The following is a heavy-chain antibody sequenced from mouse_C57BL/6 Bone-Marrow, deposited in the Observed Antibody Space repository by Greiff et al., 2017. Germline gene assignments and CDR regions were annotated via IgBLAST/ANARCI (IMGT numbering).Heavy chain of an antibody. CDR1: GYTFTSYW. CDR2: IYPGRGST. CDR3: AGEGDNYYY. D-gene: IGHD1-3*01. Sequence: QVQLQQPGAELVKPSASVTMSCTASGYTFTSYWITWVQQRPGQGLEWIGDIYPGRGSTNYTEKFTCKATLTVDTSSSTAYMQLVSLTSGDAAVYDCAGEGDNYYYWGQGATGAVSS. V-gene: IGHV1-55*01. J-gene: IGHJ2*01.